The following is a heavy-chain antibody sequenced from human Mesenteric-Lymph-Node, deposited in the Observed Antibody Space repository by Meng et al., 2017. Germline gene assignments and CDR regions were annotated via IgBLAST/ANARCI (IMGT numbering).Heavy chain of an antibody. D-gene: IGHD6-13*01. CDR3: AKDPGSSWYGEYFQH. CDR1: GFTFSSYG. CDR2: IWYDGGNK. J-gene: IGHJ1*01. Sequence: GESLKISCAASGFTFSSYGMHWVRQAPGKGLEWVAVIWYDGGNKYYADSVKGRFTISRDNSKNTLYLQMNSLRAEDTAVYYCAKDPGSSWYGEYFQHWGQGTLVTVSS. V-gene: IGHV3-33*06.